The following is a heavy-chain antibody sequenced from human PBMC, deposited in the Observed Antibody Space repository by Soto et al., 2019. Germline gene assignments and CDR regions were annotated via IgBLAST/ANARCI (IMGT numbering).Heavy chain of an antibody. Sequence: GGSLRLSCAASGFTFSNYAMRWVRQAPGKGLEWVAPIRCDGGSTYYADSVKGRFTISRDNSRNTLYLEMNSLRAEDTAVYYCATDKGLDIIKDDWGQGTPVTVYS. J-gene: IGHJ4*02. V-gene: IGHV3-23*01. CDR3: ATDKGLDIIKDD. CDR1: GFTFSNYA. CDR2: IRCDGGST. D-gene: IGHD2-15*01.